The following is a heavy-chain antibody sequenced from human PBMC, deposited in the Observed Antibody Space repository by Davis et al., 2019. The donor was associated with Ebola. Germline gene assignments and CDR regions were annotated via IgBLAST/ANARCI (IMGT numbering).Heavy chain of an antibody. CDR1: GFTFSSYS. CDR2: ISSSSSYI. V-gene: IGHV3-21*01. D-gene: IGHD3-10*01. CDR3: ARSIPTGIWFGELDY. Sequence: GESLNISCAASGFTFSSYSMNWVRQAPGKGLEWVSSISSSSSYIYYADSVKGRFTISRDNAKNSLYLQMNSLRAEDTAVYYCARSIPTGIWFGELDYWGQGTLVTVSS. J-gene: IGHJ4*02.